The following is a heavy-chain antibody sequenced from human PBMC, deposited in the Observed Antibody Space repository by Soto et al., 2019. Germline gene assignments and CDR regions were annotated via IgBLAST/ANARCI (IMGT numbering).Heavy chain of an antibody. CDR1: GGSISSGGYY. CDR2: IYYSGST. Sequence: QVQLQESGPGLVKPSQTLSLTCTVSGGSISSGGYYWSWIRQHPGKGLEWIGYIYYSGSTYYNPSLQGRVTISVDTSKNQFSLKLSSVTAADTAVYYCARGAGPGRGSGYDAFDIWGQGTMVTVSS. V-gene: IGHV4-31*03. D-gene: IGHD3-10*01. J-gene: IGHJ3*02. CDR3: ARGAGPGRGSGYDAFDI.